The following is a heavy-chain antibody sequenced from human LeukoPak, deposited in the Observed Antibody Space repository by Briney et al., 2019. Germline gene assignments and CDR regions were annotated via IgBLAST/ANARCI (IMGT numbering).Heavy chain of an antibody. D-gene: IGHD6-6*01. CDR2: IIPIFGTA. Sequence: SVKVSCKASGGTFSSYAISWVRQAPGQGLEWMGGIIPIFGTANYAQKFQGRVTITADESTSTAYMELSSLRSEDTAVYYCATSSIAAPSWFDPRGQGTLVTVSS. CDR1: GGTFSSYA. CDR3: ATSSIAAPSWFDP. V-gene: IGHV1-69*13. J-gene: IGHJ5*02.